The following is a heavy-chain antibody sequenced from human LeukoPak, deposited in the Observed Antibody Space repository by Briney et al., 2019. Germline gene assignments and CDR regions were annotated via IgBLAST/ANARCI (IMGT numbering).Heavy chain of an antibody. V-gene: IGHV3-72*01. CDR1: GFTFSDHY. Sequence: GGSLRLSCAVSGFTFSDHYMDWVRQARGKGLEWVGRSRNRAKSYTTDYAASVKGRFTISRDDSKSTLYLQMNSLETEDTAVYYCSRDATGDHWGQGTLVSVSS. CDR3: SRDATGDH. J-gene: IGHJ4*02. CDR2: SRNRAKSYTT.